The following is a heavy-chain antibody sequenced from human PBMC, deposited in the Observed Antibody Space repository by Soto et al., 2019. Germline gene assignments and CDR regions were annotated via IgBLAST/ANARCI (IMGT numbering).Heavy chain of an antibody. V-gene: IGHV4-38-2*02. CDR1: NYSINSGYY. J-gene: IGHJ4*02. CDR3: ARVAFGPIDY. Sequence: KPSQTLSLACTVSNYSINSGYYWGWIRQSPGEGLEWIVSMYHSGTTYYNPSLKSRVTISIDTSKNQFSLKLTSVTSADTAVYFCARVAFGPIDYWGQGTLVTVSS. D-gene: IGHD3-16*01. CDR2: MYHSGTT.